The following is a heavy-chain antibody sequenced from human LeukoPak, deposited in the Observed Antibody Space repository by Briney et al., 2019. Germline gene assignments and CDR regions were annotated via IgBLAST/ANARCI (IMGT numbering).Heavy chain of an antibody. J-gene: IGHJ3*02. V-gene: IGHV3-48*03. D-gene: IGHD4-17*01. CDR3: ARDPGDNDAFDI. Sequence: AGGSLRLSGAASGFTFSSYEMNWVRQAPGKGLEWVSYISSSGSTIYYADSVKGRFTISRDNAKNSLYLQMNSLRAEDTAVYYCARDPGDNDAFDIWGQGTMVTVSS. CDR2: ISSSGSTI. CDR1: GFTFSSYE.